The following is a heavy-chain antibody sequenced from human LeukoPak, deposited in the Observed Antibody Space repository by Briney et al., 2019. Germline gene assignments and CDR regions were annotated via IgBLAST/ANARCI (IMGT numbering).Heavy chain of an antibody. CDR3: ARGDILTGYSTWDY. D-gene: IGHD3-9*01. CDR1: GYTFTSSG. Sequence: ASVKVCCKASGYTFTSSGISWVRPAPGQGLVWMRWISAYNGNTNYAQKLQGRVTMTTDTSTSTAYMELRSLRSDDTAVYYCARGDILTGYSTWDYWGQGTLVTVSS. V-gene: IGHV1-18*01. CDR2: ISAYNGNT. J-gene: IGHJ4*02.